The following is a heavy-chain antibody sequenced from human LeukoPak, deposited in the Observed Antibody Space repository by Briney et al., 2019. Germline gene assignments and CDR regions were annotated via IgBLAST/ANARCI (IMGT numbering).Heavy chain of an antibody. V-gene: IGHV3-64D*06. CDR1: GFPFNTYA. CDR2: ISSNGDNT. CDR3: TRDSALLGVAFDL. D-gene: IGHD2-15*01. J-gene: IGHJ3*01. Sequence: HPGGSLRLSCSASGFPFNTYAIHWVRQAPGKGLEYVAGISSNGDNTDFADSAKGRFTISRDNSKSTPFLQMNSLRAEDTAVYFCTRDSALLGVAFDLWGQGTVVTVSS.